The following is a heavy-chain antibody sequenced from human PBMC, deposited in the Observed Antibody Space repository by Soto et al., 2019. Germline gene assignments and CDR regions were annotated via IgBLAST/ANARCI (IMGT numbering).Heavy chain of an antibody. V-gene: IGHV2-5*02. CDR3: AHRRGGYNWDDGYFDY. CDR2: TYWDNDN. J-gene: IGHJ4*01. CDR1: GFSISTTGVG. Sequence: QITLKESGPTLAKPTQTLTLTCTFSGFSISTTGVGVGWIRQPPGQALEWLAFTYWDNDNRYNPSLKSRLTVAKDASKSLVVLLMTNMDPVDTATYYCAHRRGGYNWDDGYFDYWGPGTLVTVSA. D-gene: IGHD1-20*01.